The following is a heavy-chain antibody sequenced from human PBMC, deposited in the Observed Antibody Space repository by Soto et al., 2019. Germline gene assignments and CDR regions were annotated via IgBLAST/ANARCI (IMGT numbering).Heavy chain of an antibody. J-gene: IGHJ4*02. Sequence: RASVKVSCKASGYTFTSYGISWVRQAPGQGLEWMGWISAYNGNTNYAQKLQGRVTMTTDTSTSTAYMELRSLRSDDTAAYYCARVFEATMYYYDSSGYYQFDYWGQGTLVTVSS. V-gene: IGHV1-18*01. CDR1: GYTFTSYG. CDR3: ARVFEATMYYYDSSGYYQFDY. CDR2: ISAYNGNT. D-gene: IGHD3-22*01.